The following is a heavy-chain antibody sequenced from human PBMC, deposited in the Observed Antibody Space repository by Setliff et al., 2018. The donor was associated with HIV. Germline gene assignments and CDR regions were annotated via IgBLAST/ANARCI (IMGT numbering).Heavy chain of an antibody. CDR1: GGTFSSYA. V-gene: IGHV1-69*05. CDR3: ARGPLYGYDRGYFDY. Sequence: SVKVSCKASGGTFSSYAISWVRQAPGQGLEWMGGIIPIFGTANYAQKFQGRVTITTDESTSTVYMEISSLTSEDTALYYCARGPLYGYDRGYFDYWGQGTLVTVSS. J-gene: IGHJ4*02. CDR2: IIPIFGTA. D-gene: IGHD5-12*01.